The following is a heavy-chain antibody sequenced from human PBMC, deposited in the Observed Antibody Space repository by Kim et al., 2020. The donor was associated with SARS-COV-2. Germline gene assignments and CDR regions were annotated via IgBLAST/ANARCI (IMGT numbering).Heavy chain of an antibody. CDR1: GFTFGNYW. J-gene: IGHJ3*02. V-gene: IGHV3-74*01. Sequence: GGSLRLSCTASGFTFGNYWIYWVRQAPGKGLVCVSHVESDGTTITYADSVKGRFTSSRDNSRSILYLQMNSLRADDTGVYYCARGGGYHAFDIWGQGTMVTVSS. D-gene: IGHD1-26*01. CDR2: VESDGTTI. CDR3: ARGGGYHAFDI.